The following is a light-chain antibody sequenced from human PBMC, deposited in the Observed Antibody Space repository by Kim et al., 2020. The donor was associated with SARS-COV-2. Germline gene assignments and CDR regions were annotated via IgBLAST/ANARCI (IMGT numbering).Light chain of an antibody. CDR2: LTN. V-gene: IGLV3-19*01. J-gene: IGLJ2*01. CDR1: SLRIHY. CDR3: NSPDSSGNHVL. Sequence: MRHTLRVTCQRDSLRIHYARLYQQTPAQAPAPVLYLTNNRPSGIPDRFSGSSSGNTASLTITGAQAEDAADYYCNSPDSSGNHVLFGGGTQLTVL.